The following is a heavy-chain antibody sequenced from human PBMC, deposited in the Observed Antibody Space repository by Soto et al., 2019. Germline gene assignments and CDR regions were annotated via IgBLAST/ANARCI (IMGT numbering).Heavy chain of an antibody. D-gene: IGHD2-8*01. CDR2: ISYDGSNK. J-gene: IGHJ4*02. CDR1: GFTFSSYG. CDR3: AKDPRAGSLVDATPNEVGGYFDY. Sequence: PGGSLRLSCAASGFTFSSYGMRWVRQAPGKGLEWVAVISYDGSNKYYADSVKGRFTISRDNSKNTLYLQMNSLRAEDTAVYYCAKDPRAGSLVDATPNEVGGYFDYWGQGTLVTVSS. V-gene: IGHV3-30*18.